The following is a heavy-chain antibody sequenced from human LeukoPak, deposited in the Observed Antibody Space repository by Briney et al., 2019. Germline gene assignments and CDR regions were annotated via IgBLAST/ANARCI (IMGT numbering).Heavy chain of an antibody. J-gene: IGHJ4*02. CDR2: IFYTGST. V-gene: IGHV4-59*01. CDR1: GGSISGYY. D-gene: IGHD4-17*01. Sequence: SETLSLTCTVSGGSISGYYWSWLRQPPGKGLEWIGYIFYTGSTDYNPSLKSRVTISVDTSKNHFSLKLSSVTAADSAVYYCARESDGDYFDYWGQGTLVTVSS. CDR3: ARESDGDYFDY.